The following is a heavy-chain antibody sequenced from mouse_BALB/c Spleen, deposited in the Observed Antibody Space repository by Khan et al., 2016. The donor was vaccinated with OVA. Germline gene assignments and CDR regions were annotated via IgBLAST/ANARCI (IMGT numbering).Heavy chain of an antibody. Sequence: QVQLKESGPSLVAPSQTLSITCTVSGFSLSNYGVHWVRQPPGKGLEWLGVIWDGGSTNHHSALMSRLSISKDDSKSQVFLKMNSLQTDDTAMYYCARAFYNGAWFAYWGQGTLVTVSA. J-gene: IGHJ3*01. V-gene: IGHV2-9*02. CDR3: ARAFYNGAWFAY. CDR1: GFSLSNYG. CDR2: IWDGGST. D-gene: IGHD1-3*01.